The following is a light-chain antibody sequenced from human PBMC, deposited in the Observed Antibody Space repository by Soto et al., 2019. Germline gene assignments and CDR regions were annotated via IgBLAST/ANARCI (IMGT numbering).Light chain of an antibody. Sequence: IVLTHSPSTLSVSAVERAALSCRASQSVSSNLAWYHHKPGQAPRLLIYDASTRALDTPARFAGSGAGTEFTLTISSLQSEDFAVYFCQQYNNWPITFGQGTRLEIK. V-gene: IGKV3-15*01. CDR1: QSVSSN. CDR3: QQYNNWPIT. J-gene: IGKJ5*01. CDR2: DAS.